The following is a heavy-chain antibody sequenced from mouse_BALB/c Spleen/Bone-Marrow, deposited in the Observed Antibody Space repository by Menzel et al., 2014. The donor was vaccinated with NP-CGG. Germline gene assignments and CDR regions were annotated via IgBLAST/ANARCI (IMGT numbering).Heavy chain of an antibody. Sequence: EVQLVESGGGLVQPGGSLRLSCATSGFTFTDYYMNWVRQPPGKALEWLGFIRNKANGYTTEYSASVKGRFTISRDNSQNILYLQMNTLRAEDSATCYCARDKGRVFFDYWGQGTTLTVSS. V-gene: IGHV7-3*02. CDR2: IRNKANGYTT. CDR1: GFTFTDYY. CDR3: ARDKGRVFFDY. J-gene: IGHJ2*01.